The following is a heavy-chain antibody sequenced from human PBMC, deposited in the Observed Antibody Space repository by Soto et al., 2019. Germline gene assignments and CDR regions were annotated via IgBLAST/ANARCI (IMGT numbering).Heavy chain of an antibody. CDR3: ARGRYCLTGRCFPNWFDS. V-gene: IGHV4-30-4*01. Sequence: PSGTLSLTCSVSGDSISTVDYFWAWIHQPPGQALEYIGYIYKSTTTYYNPSFESRVAISLDTSKSQFSLNVTSVTAADTAVYFCARGRYCLTGRCFPNWFDSWGQGTLVTVSS. CDR2: IYKSTTT. CDR1: GDSISTVDYF. D-gene: IGHD2-15*01. J-gene: IGHJ5*01.